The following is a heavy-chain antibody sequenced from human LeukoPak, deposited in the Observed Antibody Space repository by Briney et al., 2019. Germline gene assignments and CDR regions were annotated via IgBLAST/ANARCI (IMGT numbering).Heavy chain of an antibody. J-gene: IGHJ4*02. V-gene: IGHV5-51*01. D-gene: IGHD5-24*01. CDR3: ARHDGRDGYSGFDY. CDR1: GYSFTSYW. CDR2: IYPGDSDT. Sequence: GESLKISSKGSGYSFTSYWICWVRQMPGKGLEWMGVIYPGDSDTRYSPSFRGQVTISADKSISTAYLQWSSLKASDTAMYYCARHDGRDGYSGFDYWGLGTLVTVSS.